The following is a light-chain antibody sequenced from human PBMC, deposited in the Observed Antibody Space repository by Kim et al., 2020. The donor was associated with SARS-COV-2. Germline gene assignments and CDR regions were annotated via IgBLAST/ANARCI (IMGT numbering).Light chain of an antibody. Sequence: VSPGQTARITCSGDKLGDKYACWYQQKPGQSPVLVIYEDTKRPSGIPERFSGSNSGNTATLTISGTQALDEADYYCQTWDSSTGVFGTGTKVTVL. CDR2: EDT. CDR1: KLGDKY. CDR3: QTWDSSTGV. V-gene: IGLV3-1*01. J-gene: IGLJ1*01.